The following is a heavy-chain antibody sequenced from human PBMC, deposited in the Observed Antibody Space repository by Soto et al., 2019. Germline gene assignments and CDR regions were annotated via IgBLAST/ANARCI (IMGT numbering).Heavy chain of an antibody. CDR3: ARVSYDNTGSGYFDF. Sequence: QVQLQESGPGLVKPSQTLSLTCTVSGGSISSGGYYWSWIRQHPGKGLEWIGYISNSGSTNYNPSLKSRVTISADTSKNQCSLNLNSVTAADTAVFYCARVSYDNTGSGYFDFWGQGTLVTVSP. CDR1: GGSISSGGYY. V-gene: IGHV4-31*03. J-gene: IGHJ4*02. CDR2: ISNSGST. D-gene: IGHD3-22*01.